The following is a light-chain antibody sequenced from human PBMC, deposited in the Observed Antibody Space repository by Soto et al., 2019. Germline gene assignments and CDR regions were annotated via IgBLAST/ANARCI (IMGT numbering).Light chain of an antibody. J-gene: IGLJ1*01. CDR1: SSDIGSYHL. CDR2: KVS. CDR3: CSYAGSNWGYV. Sequence: QSVLTQPASVSGSPGQSIIISCTGTSSDIGSYHLVSWYQHHSGKAPKLIIYKVSQWPSGVSDRFSASKSGSTASLTISGLQAEDEADYYCCSYAGSNWGYVFGTGTKVTVL. V-gene: IGLV2-23*02.